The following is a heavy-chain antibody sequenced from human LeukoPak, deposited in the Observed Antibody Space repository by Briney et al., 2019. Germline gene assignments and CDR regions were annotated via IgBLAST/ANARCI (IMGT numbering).Heavy chain of an antibody. CDR3: ARDRASAGTGGAY. D-gene: IGHD6-13*01. J-gene: IGHJ4*02. Sequence: PGASVKVSCKASGYTVTYHGFSWVRQAPGQGLEWMGWISSYNGNTNYLEKFQGRLTMTTDTSTSTTYMELRSLTSDDTAVYYCARDRASAGTGGAYWGQGSLVTVSS. CDR2: ISSYNGNT. V-gene: IGHV1-18*01. CDR1: GYTVTYHG.